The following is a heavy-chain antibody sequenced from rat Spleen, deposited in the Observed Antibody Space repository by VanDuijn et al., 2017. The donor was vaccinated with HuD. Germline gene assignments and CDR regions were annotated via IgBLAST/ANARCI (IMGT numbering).Heavy chain of an antibody. CDR3: ARYPITTADY. CDR1: GYTFTSYD. D-gene: IGHD1-10*01. V-gene: IGHV1-57*01. J-gene: IGHJ2*01. Sequence: QVQLQQSEAELAKPGSSVKISCKASGYTFTSYDISWIKQTTGQGLEYIGYINTGSGGTYYNEKFKGKATLTVDKSSTTAFMQLSSLTPEDTAVYYCARYPITTADYWGQGVMVTVSS. CDR2: INTGSGGT.